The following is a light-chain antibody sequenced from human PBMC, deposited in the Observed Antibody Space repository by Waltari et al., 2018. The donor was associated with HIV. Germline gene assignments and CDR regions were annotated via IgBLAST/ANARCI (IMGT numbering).Light chain of an antibody. CDR1: QSVTSN. Sequence: EIVMTQSPATLSVSPGERATLSCRASQSVTSNLAWYQQKPGQAPRLLIYAASPRATGIPARVSGSGSGTEFTLIISSLQSEDFAVYYCHQYDKWPRTFGGGTKVEI. CDR3: HQYDKWPRT. J-gene: IGKJ4*01. CDR2: AAS. V-gene: IGKV3-15*01.